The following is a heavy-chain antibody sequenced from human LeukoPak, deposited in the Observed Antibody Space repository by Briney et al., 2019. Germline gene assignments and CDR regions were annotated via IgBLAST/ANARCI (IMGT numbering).Heavy chain of an antibody. J-gene: IGHJ3*02. CDR3: AREPHDFHDDDGFDI. CDR2: ISPDGSEK. D-gene: IGHD2-21*02. Sequence: QTGGSLRLSCAASGVWFGSDWMSWVRQAPGKGLEWVANISPDGSEKYFVDSVKGRFTISRDNGKNSLYLQLNSLKAEDTALYYCAREPHDFHDDDGFDIWGQGTMVTVSS. CDR1: GVWFGSDW. V-gene: IGHV3-7*01.